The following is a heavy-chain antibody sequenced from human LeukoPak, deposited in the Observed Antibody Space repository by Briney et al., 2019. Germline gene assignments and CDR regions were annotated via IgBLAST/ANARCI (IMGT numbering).Heavy chain of an antibody. J-gene: IGHJ4*02. CDR3: ARDLAWGLLDY. CDR1: GFTFSSYS. V-gene: IGHV3-21*01. CDR2: ISSSSSYI. Sequence: GGSLRLSCAASGFTFSSYSMNWVRRAPGKGLEWVSSISSSSSYIYYADSVKGRFTISRDNAKNSLYLQMNSLRAEDTAVYYCARDLAWGLLDYWGQGTLVTVSS. D-gene: IGHD3-16*01.